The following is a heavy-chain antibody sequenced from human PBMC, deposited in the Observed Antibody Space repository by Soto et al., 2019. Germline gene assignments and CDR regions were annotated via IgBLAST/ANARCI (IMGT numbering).Heavy chain of an antibody. Sequence: QVQLVQSGAEVRKPGASVTVSCRSSGDSFNDYXXXXXXXXXXXXXGWMGWINPNGGVTKYAQKFQGWVSMTRDTSIRTVYMQLSRLRSDDTAVYYCARESGGATATLDYYYFYMDVWGTGTTVTVSS. CDR3: ARESGGATATLDYYYFYMDV. V-gene: IGHV1-2*04. CDR1: GDSFNDYX. CDR2: INPNGGVT. D-gene: IGHD5-12*01. J-gene: IGHJ6*03.